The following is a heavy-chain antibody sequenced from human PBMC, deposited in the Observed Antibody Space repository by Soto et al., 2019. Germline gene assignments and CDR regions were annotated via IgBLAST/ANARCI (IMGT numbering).Heavy chain of an antibody. J-gene: IGHJ5*02. D-gene: IGHD2-2*02. V-gene: IGHV3-23*01. CDR1: GFTFSSYA. CDR2: ISGSGGST. CDR3: AKYCSSTSCDKGGNWFDP. Sequence: GGSLRLSCAAPGFTFSSYAMSWVRQAPGKGLEWVSAISGSGGSTYYADSVKGRFTISRDNSKNTLYLQMNSLRAEDTAVYYCAKYCSSTSCDKGGNWFDPWGQGTLVTVSS.